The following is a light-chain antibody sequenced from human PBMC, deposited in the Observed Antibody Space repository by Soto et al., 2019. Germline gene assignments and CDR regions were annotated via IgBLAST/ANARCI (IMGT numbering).Light chain of an antibody. CDR3: QQFSSYPLT. Sequence: EIVMTQSPATLSVSPGERATLSCRASRSIRSNLAWYQQKPGQAPRLLIYGASTGATGIPARFSGSGSGTEFTLTISRLEPEDFAVYYCQQFSSYPLTFGGGTKVDIK. J-gene: IGKJ4*01. CDR1: RSIRSN. V-gene: IGKV3-15*01. CDR2: GAS.